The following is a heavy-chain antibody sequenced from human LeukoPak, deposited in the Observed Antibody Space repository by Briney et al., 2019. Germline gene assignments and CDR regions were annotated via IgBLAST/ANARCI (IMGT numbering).Heavy chain of an antibody. CDR3: AKAAVYHDACPDS. J-gene: IGHJ4*02. CDR2: ISSSGGST. V-gene: IGHV3-23*01. CDR1: GFIFSTYT. D-gene: IGHD5/OR15-5a*01. Sequence: GGSLRLSCAASGFIFSTYTMNWVRRAPGKGLEWVSSISSSGGSTYYADSVKGRFTISRDNSKNTLYLQVISLRAEDTAVYYCAKAAVYHDACPDSWGQGTLVTVSS.